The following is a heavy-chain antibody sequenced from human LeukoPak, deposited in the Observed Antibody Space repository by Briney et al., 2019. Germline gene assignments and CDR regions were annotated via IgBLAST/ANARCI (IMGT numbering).Heavy chain of an antibody. CDR3: ASVEMATIGFEH. V-gene: IGHV1-2*02. J-gene: IGHJ4*02. Sequence: GASVKVSCKASGYSFIGYHMHWVRQAPGQGLEWMGWTNPNTGGTKYAQKFQGRVTMTRDTSISTAYMELSSLRSDDTAVYFCASVEMATIGFEHWGQGTLVTASS. CDR2: TNPNTGGT. D-gene: IGHD5-24*01. CDR1: GYSFIGYH.